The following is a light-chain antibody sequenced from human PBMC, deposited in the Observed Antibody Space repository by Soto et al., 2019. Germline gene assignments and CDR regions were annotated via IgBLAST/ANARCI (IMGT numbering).Light chain of an antibody. Sequence: QSVLTQPASVSGSPGQSITXSCTGTSSDVGGYNYVSWYQQHPGKAPKLMIYDVSNRPSGVSNRFSGSKSGNTASLTISGLQAEDEADYYCSSYKSSSTYVFGTGTKVTVL. J-gene: IGLJ1*01. CDR3: SSYKSSSTYV. V-gene: IGLV2-14*01. CDR2: DVS. CDR1: SSDVGGYNY.